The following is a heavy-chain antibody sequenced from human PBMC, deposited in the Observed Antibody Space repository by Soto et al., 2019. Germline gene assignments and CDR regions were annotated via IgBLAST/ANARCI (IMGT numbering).Heavy chain of an antibody. V-gene: IGHV3-30*03. CDR3: ARDLIAGYYYYGMDV. J-gene: IGHJ6*02. D-gene: IGHD2-21*01. CDR1: GFTFSSYG. CDR2: ISYDGSNK. Sequence: QVQLVESGGGVVQPGRSLRLSCAASGFTFSSYGMHWVRQAPGKGLEWVAVISYDGSNKYYADSVKGRFTISRDNSKNTLYLQMNSLRAEDTAVYYCARDLIAGYYYYGMDVWGQGTTVTVSS.